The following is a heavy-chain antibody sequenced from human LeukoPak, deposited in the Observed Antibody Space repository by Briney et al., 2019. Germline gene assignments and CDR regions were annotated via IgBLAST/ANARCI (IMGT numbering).Heavy chain of an antibody. CDR3: ARENGPYDSSGENWFDP. V-gene: IGHV4-30-4*01. CDR1: GGSISSGDYY. Sequence: PSQTLSLTCTVSGGSISSGDYYWSWIRQPPGKGLEWIGYIYYSGSTNYNPSLKSRVTISVDTSKNQFSLKLSSVTAADTAVYYCARENGPYDSSGENWFDPWGQGTLVTVSS. D-gene: IGHD3-22*01. J-gene: IGHJ5*02. CDR2: IYYSGST.